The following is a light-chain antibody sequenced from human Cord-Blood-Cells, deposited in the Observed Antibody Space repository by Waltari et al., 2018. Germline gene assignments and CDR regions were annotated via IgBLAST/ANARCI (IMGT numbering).Light chain of an antibody. Sequence: EIGMTHSPATLSVSPGGRATPSCRARQSVRINLAWNRQKPGQAPSRLIYGASTRATGSPARFIGGGSGTEFTLTNSSLQSEDFAVYYCQKYNNWPSFTFGPGTKVDIK. J-gene: IGKJ3*01. V-gene: IGKV3-15*01. CDR3: QKYNNWPSFT. CDR1: QSVRIN. CDR2: GAS.